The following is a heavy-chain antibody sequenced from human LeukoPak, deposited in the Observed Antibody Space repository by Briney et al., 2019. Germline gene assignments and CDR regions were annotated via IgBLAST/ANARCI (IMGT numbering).Heavy chain of an antibody. J-gene: IGHJ6*02. V-gene: IGHV3-21*01. CDR3: ARDGNGYDLGYGIDV. Sequence: GGSLRLSCAASGFTFSSYSMNWVRQAPGKGLEWVSSISSSSSYIYYADSVKGRFTISSDNAKNSLYLQMNSLRAEDTAVYYCARDGNGYDLGYGIDVWGQGTTVTVSS. D-gene: IGHD5-12*01. CDR1: GFTFSSYS. CDR2: ISSSSSYI.